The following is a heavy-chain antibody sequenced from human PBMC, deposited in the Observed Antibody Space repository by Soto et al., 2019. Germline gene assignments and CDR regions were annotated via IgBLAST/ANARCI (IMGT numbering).Heavy chain of an antibody. Sequence: QVKLQESGPGLVRPSETLSVTCTVSGASISIGFYYWSWFRQHPGRGLEWIGHISDSGNISCNPSLKSRVTIREDSSKNQFSLRLTSVTAADTAVYSFTRSYSRSIHAFDVWGQGTVVSVSS. CDR1: GASISIGFYY. V-gene: IGHV4-31*03. D-gene: IGHD1-26*01. J-gene: IGHJ3*01. CDR2: ISDSGNI. CDR3: TRSYSRSIHAFDV.